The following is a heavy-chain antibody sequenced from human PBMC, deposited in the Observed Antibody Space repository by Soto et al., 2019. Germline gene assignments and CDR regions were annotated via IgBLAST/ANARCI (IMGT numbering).Heavy chain of an antibody. D-gene: IGHD2-8*02. J-gene: IGHJ6*02. Sequence: EVQVVESGGGLVKPGRSLRLACAASGFSFDDYAMHWVRLAQGQGLEWVSGISWNIGTIGYADSVKGRFNISRDNAKNSLYLQMNSLRAEYTALYYCSKSTGGTANGMGVWGQGTTVTVSS. V-gene: IGHV3-9*01. CDR2: ISWNIGTI. CDR3: SKSTGGTANGMGV. CDR1: GFSFDDYA.